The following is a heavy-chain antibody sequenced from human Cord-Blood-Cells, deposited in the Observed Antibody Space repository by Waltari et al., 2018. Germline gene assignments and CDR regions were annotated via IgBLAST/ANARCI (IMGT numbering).Heavy chain of an antibody. Sequence: QLQLQESGPGLVKPSETLSLTCTVSGGSISSSSYYWGWIRQPPGKGLEWLGSIYYSGSTHYNPSLKSRVTISVDTSKSQFSLKLSSVTAADTAVYYCARRGQGDWYFDLWGRGTLVTVSS. CDR3: ARRGQGDWYFDL. J-gene: IGHJ2*01. V-gene: IGHV4-39*01. CDR1: GGSISSSSYY. CDR2: IYYSGST.